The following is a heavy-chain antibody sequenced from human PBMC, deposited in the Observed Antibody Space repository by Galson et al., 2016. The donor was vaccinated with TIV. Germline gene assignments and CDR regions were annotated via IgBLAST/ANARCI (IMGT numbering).Heavy chain of an antibody. CDR3: ATRSHRWEDEISDD. D-gene: IGHD1-26*01. V-gene: IGHV5-10-1*01. CDR2: VDPDDSSA. Sequence: QSGAEVKKPEESLRISCEASGYTFTSYYISWVRQSPGRGLEWMGRVDPDDSSAIYNTPFEGHVVISSDKSIGLAYLEWGSLRSSDTATYYCATRSHRWEDEISDDWGQGTLVTVSS. CDR1: GYTFTSYY. J-gene: IGHJ4*02.